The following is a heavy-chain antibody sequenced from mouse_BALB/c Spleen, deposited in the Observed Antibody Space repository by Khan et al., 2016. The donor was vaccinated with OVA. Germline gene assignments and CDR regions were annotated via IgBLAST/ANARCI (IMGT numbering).Heavy chain of an antibody. CDR2: MSSGSSTI. D-gene: IGHD3-1*01. J-gene: IGHJ1*01. V-gene: IGHV5-17*02. Sequence: EVKLVESGGGLVQPGGSRKLSCAASGFTFSNFGMHWVRQAPKKGLEWVAYMSSGSSTIYYVDTVKGRFTISRDNLKNILFLQMTSLRSEDTAMYYCARSGGNFHWYFDVWGAGTPVTVSS. CDR3: ARSGGNFHWYFDV. CDR1: GFTFSNFG.